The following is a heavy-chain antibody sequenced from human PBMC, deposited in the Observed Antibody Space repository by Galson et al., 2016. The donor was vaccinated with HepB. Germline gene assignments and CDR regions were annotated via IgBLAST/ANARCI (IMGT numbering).Heavy chain of an antibody. CDR1: GYTFTNYD. D-gene: IGHD6-19*01. Sequence: SVKVSCKASGYTFTNYDINWVRQAAGQGLEWMGWMNPNSGDTGYAQKFQGRVTMTRSTSITPAYMELSSLRSEDTAVYYCARVGGIRYRSGWFGGSVFYFDYWGQGTLVTISS. V-gene: IGHV1-8*01. CDR2: MNPNSGDT. CDR3: ARVGGIRYRSGWFGGSVFYFDY. J-gene: IGHJ4*02.